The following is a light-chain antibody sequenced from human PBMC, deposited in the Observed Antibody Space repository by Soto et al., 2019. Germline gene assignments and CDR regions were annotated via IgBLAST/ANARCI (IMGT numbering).Light chain of an antibody. J-gene: IGKJ5*01. Sequence: DIQMTQSPSSLSASVGDRVTITCRASQSISSYLNWYQQKPGKAPKLLIYAASSLQSGVPSRFSGSGSGTDFTLTISSLQPEDFATYYCQQSYSTPITLRQGTRLAIK. V-gene: IGKV1-39*01. CDR2: AAS. CDR3: QQSYSTPIT. CDR1: QSISSY.